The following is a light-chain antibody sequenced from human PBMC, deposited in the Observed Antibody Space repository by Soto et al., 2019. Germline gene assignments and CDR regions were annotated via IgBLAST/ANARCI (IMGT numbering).Light chain of an antibody. CDR1: QSVSSNF. Sequence: EIVLTQSPGTLSLSPGDRATLSCRASQSVSSNFLAWYQQKPGQAPRLLVYGASSRATGIPDRFSGSGSGTDFTLTISRLEPEDFAVYYCQQYSNSPPWTFGQGTKVEIK. J-gene: IGKJ1*01. CDR3: QQYSNSPPWT. CDR2: GAS. V-gene: IGKV3-20*01.